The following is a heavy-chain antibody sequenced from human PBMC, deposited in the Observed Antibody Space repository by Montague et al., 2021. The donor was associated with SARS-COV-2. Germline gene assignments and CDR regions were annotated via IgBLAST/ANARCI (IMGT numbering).Heavy chain of an antibody. V-gene: IGHV4-39*01. CDR1: GGSISSSSYY. CDR2: IFYSGST. D-gene: IGHD4-11*01. Sequence: SETLSLTCTVSGGSISSSSYYWGWIRQPPGKGLEWMGNIFYSGSTYYSPSLKSRVTISVDTSKNQFSLKLSSVTAAEAAVYYCARAIREYSYDEAFDIWGQGTMVTVSS. J-gene: IGHJ3*02. CDR3: ARAIREYSYDEAFDI.